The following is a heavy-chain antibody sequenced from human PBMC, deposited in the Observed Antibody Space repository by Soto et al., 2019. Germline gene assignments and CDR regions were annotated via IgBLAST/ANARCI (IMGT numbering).Heavy chain of an antibody. D-gene: IGHD6-19*01. V-gene: IGHV3-21*01. Sequence: PGGPLRLSCAASGFTFSSYSMNWVRQAPGKGLEWVSSISSSSSYIYYADSVKGRFTISRDNAKNSLYLQMNSLRAEDTAVYYCARRVDSSGWTASYYGMDVWGQGTTVTVSS. J-gene: IGHJ6*02. CDR1: GFTFSSYS. CDR2: ISSSSSYI. CDR3: ARRVDSSGWTASYYGMDV.